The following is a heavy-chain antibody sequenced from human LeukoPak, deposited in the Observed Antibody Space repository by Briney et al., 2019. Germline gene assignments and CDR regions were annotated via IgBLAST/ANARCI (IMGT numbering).Heavy chain of an antibody. Sequence: GSLILSCAASGFSFNICWMHWVRQAPGKGLEWVSRIDNDGNTKYADSVKGRFTISRDNAKNTLYLQMNSLRADDTAVYYCVGSIGWPAYWGQGSLVTVSS. V-gene: IGHV3-74*03. D-gene: IGHD6-19*01. CDR2: IDNDGNT. CDR3: VGSIGWPAY. CDR1: GFSFNICW. J-gene: IGHJ4*02.